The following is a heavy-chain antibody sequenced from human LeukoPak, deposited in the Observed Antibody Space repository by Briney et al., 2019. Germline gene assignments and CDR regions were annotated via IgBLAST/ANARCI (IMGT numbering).Heavy chain of an antibody. V-gene: IGHV4-39*07. D-gene: IGHD2-8*01. CDR3: ARPKMVYALYNWFDP. J-gene: IGHJ5*02. CDR1: GGSISSSSYY. CDR2: ISYSGST. Sequence: PSETLSLTCTVSGGSISSSSYYWGWIRQPPGKGLEWIGSISYSGSTYYNPSLKSRVTISVDTSKNQFSLKLSSVTAADTAVYYCARPKMVYALYNWFDPWGQGTLVTVSS.